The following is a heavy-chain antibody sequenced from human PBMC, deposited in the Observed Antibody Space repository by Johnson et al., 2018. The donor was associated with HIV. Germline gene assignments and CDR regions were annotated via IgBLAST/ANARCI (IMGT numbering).Heavy chain of an antibody. CDR3: ARTRSGSFPHSDPFDT. CDR2: IYSDGTDT. V-gene: IGHV3-74*03. Sequence: VQLVESGGGLVQPGGSLRLSCEASGFIFRNYWMNWVRQSPGKGLVWVARIYSDGTDTAYANSVRGRFTISRDNAKNSLYLQMNSLTAGDTAVYYCARTRSGSFPHSDPFDTWGQGTMVTVSS. D-gene: IGHD1-26*01. J-gene: IGHJ3*02. CDR1: GFIFRNYW.